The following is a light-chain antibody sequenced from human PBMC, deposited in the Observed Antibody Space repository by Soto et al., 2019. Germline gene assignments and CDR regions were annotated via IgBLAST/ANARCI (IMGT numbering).Light chain of an antibody. CDR3: AAWDDSLNGVV. V-gene: IGLV1-44*01. J-gene: IGLJ2*01. Sequence: QSVLTQPPSASGTPGQRVTISCSGRSSNIGSNTVSWYQQLPGTAPKLLIYSNNRRPSGVPDRFSGSKSGTSASLAISGLQSEDEADHYCAAWDDSLNGVVFGGGTKLTVL. CDR1: SSNIGSNT. CDR2: SNN.